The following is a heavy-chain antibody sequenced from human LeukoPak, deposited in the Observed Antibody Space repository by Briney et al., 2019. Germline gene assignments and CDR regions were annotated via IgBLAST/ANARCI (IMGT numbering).Heavy chain of an antibody. CDR2: ISSSSSYI. J-gene: IGHJ4*02. CDR1: GFTFSSYS. Sequence: GGSLRLSCAASGFTFSSYSMNWVRQAPGKGLEWVSSISSSSSYIYYADSVKGRFTISRDNAKHSLYLQMNSLRAEDTAVYYCAREVGGSYYDSFDYWGQGTLVTVSS. CDR3: AREVGGSYYDSFDY. D-gene: IGHD3-22*01. V-gene: IGHV3-21*01.